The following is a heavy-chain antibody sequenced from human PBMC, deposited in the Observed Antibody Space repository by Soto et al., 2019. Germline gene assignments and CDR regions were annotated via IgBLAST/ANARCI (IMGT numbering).Heavy chain of an antibody. D-gene: IGHD3-16*01. J-gene: IGHJ6*02. CDR2: ISGSGGST. CDR1: GFTFSSYG. Sequence: GGSLRLSCAASGFTFSSYGMSWVRQAPGKGLEWVSSISGSGGSTYYADSVKGRFTISRDNSKNTLFLQMNSLRAEDTAVYYCAKGAPLGVALFLYGMDVWGQGTTVTVSS. CDR3: AKGAPLGVALFLYGMDV. V-gene: IGHV3-23*01.